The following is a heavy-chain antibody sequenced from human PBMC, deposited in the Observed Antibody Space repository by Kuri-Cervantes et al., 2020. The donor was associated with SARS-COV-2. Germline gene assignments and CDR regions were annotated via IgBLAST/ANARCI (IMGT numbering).Heavy chain of an antibody. Sequence: GGSLRLSCAASGFTFSNAWMNWVRQAPGKGLEWVGRIKSKTDGGTTDYAAPVKGRFTISRDDSKNTLYLQMNSLKTEDTAVYYCTTVGTGYSYGFDYYGMDVWGQETTVTVSS. CDR2: IKSKTDGGTT. D-gene: IGHD5-18*01. V-gene: IGHV3-15*07. CDR3: TTVGTGYSYGFDYYGMDV. CDR1: GFTFSNAW. J-gene: IGHJ6*02.